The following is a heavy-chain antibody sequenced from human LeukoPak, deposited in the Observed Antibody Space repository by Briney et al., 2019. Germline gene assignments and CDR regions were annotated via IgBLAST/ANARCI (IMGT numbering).Heavy chain of an antibody. CDR1: GFTFDDYA. CDR3: ARLHRKEYGSGSYRYYYYYGMDV. CDR2: ISWNSGSI. D-gene: IGHD3-10*01. Sequence: PGGSLRLSCAASGFTFDDYAMHWVRQAPGKGLEWVSGISWNSGSIGYADSVKGRFTISRDNAKNSLYLQMNSLRAEDTAVYYCARLHRKEYGSGSYRYYYYYGMDVWGQGTTVTVSS. J-gene: IGHJ6*02. V-gene: IGHV3-9*01.